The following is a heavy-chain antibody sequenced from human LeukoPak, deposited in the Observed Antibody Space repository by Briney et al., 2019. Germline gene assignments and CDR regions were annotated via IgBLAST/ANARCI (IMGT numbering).Heavy chain of an antibody. CDR2: IWYDGSNK. V-gene: IGHV3-33*01. CDR3: ASAGEYYYYYMDV. CDR1: GFTFSSYG. D-gene: IGHD6-13*01. Sequence: GGSLRLSCAASGFTFSSYGMHWVRQAPGKGLEWVAVIWYDGSNKYYADSAKGRFTISRDNSKNTLYLQMNSLRAEDTAVYYCASAGEYYYYYMDVWGKGTTVTVSS. J-gene: IGHJ6*03.